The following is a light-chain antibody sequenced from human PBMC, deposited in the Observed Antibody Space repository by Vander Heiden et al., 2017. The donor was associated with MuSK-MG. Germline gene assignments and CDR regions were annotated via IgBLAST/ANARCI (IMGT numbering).Light chain of an antibody. CDR3: QQYNYWPYS. CDR1: QSVNSN. CDR2: GAS. Sequence: IVPTQSPATLSVSPGERPTLSCRASQSVNSNLAWYQQKPGQAPSLLIYGASTRATGIPARFSGSGSGTEFTLTISSLQSEDFAVYYCQQYNYWPYSFGQGTKLEIK. J-gene: IGKJ2*01. V-gene: IGKV3-15*01.